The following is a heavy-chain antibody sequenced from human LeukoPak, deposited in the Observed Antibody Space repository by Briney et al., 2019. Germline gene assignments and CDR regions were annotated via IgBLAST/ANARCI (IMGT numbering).Heavy chain of an antibody. CDR1: GFTFSLYS. Sequence: GGTLRLSCEASGFTFSLYSMNGGPQAPRGGVEWVSSTSSRGRDIYYPPEVKRRFTISRDNAKHSLSLQRTNLRVEDTAVYDCARSGRQFDWSPPWGQGTLVSVSS. J-gene: IGHJ5*02. CDR2: TSSRGRDI. D-gene: IGHD3-9*01. CDR3: ARSGRQFDWSPP. V-gene: IGHV3-21*01.